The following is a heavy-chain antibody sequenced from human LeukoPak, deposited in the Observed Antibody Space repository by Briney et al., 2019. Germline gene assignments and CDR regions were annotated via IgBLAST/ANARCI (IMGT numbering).Heavy chain of an antibody. V-gene: IGHV1-24*01. CDR3: ATCLVRWYQLPAGAFDI. D-gene: IGHD2-2*01. Sequence: ASVKVSCKVSGYTLTELSMHWVRQAPGKGLEWMGGFDPEDGETIYAQKFQGRVTMTEDTSTDTAYMELSSLRSEDTAVYYCATCLVRWYQLPAGAFDIWGQGTMVTVSS. J-gene: IGHJ3*02. CDR2: FDPEDGET. CDR1: GYTLTELS.